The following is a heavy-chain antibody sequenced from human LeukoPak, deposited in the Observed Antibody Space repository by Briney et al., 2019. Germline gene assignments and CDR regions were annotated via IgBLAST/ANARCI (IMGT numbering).Heavy chain of an antibody. Sequence: SETLSLTCAVYGGSFSGYYWSWIRQPPGKGLEWIGEINHSGSTNYNPSLKSRLTISGDTSKNQFSLKLNSVTAADTAVYYCARVTFGGVIISIDYWGQGTLVTVSS. D-gene: IGHD3-16*02. CDR2: INHSGST. CDR1: GGSFSGYY. V-gene: IGHV4-34*01. CDR3: ARVTFGGVIISIDY. J-gene: IGHJ4*02.